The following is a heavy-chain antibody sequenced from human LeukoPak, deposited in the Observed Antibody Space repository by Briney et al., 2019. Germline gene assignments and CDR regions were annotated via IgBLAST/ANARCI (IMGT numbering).Heavy chain of an antibody. CDR1: GYSISSGYY. V-gene: IGHV4-38-2*02. CDR2: IYHSGST. CDR3: NYYDSSGYSHNWFDP. J-gene: IGHJ5*02. D-gene: IGHD3-22*01. Sequence: SETLSLTCTVSGYSISSGYYWGWIRQPPGKGLEWIGSIYHSGSTYYNPSLKSRVTISVDTSKNQFSLKLSSVTAADTAVYYCNYYDSSGYSHNWFDPWGQGTLVTVSS.